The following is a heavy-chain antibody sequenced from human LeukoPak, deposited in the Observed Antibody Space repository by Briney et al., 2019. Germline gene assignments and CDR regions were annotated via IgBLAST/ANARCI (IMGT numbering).Heavy chain of an antibody. Sequence: GGSLRLSCAAPGFTLSSYWMSWVRQAPGKGLEWVADIKQDGSEKYYVDSVKGRFTISRDNAKKSLYLQMNSLRVEDTAVYYCARDGPPYYYYYMDVWGKGTTVTVS. J-gene: IGHJ6*03. CDR2: IKQDGSEK. CDR3: ARDGPPYYYYYMDV. D-gene: IGHD3/OR15-3a*01. V-gene: IGHV3-7*01. CDR1: GFTLSSYW.